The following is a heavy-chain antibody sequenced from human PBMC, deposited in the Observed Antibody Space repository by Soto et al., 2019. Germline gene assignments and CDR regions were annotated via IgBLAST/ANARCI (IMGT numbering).Heavy chain of an antibody. J-gene: IGHJ6*03. D-gene: IGHD2-2*01. Sequence: GGSLRLSCAASGFTFSSYGMHWVRQAPGKGLEWVAVISYDGSNKYYADSVKGRFTISRDNSKNTLYLQMNSLRAEDTAVYYCAKDTRCSTSCYECYYYMDVWGKGTTVTVSS. V-gene: IGHV3-30*18. CDR2: ISYDGSNK. CDR1: GFTFSSYG. CDR3: AKDTRCSTSCYECYYYMDV.